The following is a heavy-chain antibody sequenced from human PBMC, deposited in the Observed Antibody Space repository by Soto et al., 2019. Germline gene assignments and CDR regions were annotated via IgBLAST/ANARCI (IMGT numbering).Heavy chain of an antibody. J-gene: IGHJ4*02. Sequence: GGSLRLSCAASGFTFSAFAMSWVRQAPGKGLEWVSTISEGGGTPFYADSVKGRFTISRDNSQSTLHLQMTTLRAEDTALYFCAKRNRYYFESWGQGSLVTVSS. CDR3: AKRNRYYFES. V-gene: IGHV3-23*01. CDR1: GFTFSAFA. CDR2: ISEGGGTP.